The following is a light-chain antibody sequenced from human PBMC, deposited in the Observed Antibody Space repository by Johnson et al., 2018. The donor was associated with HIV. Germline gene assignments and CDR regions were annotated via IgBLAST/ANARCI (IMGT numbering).Light chain of an antibody. Sequence: QSVLTQPPSMSAAPGQKVTISCSTSSSNIGNNYVSWYQQLPGTAPKLLIYENNKRPSGIPDRFSGSKSGTSATLGITGLPTGDEADYYCETWDVSLRAYVFGTGTKVTVL. V-gene: IGLV1-51*02. CDR3: ETWDVSLRAYV. CDR1: SSNIGNNY. J-gene: IGLJ1*01. CDR2: ENN.